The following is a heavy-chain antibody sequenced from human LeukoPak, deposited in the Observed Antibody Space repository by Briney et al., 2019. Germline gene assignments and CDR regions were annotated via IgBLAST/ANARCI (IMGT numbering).Heavy chain of an antibody. D-gene: IGHD6-13*01. Sequence: SETLSLTCTVSGGSISSYYWSWIRQPPGKGLEWIGYIYHSGSTYYNPSLKSRVTISVDRSKNQFSLKLSSVTAADTAVYYCARDTWAAAGTFSYDYXXXGTLVTVSS. V-gene: IGHV4-59*12. CDR2: IYHSGST. J-gene: IGHJ4*02. CDR3: ARDTWAAAGTFSYDY. CDR1: GGSISSYY.